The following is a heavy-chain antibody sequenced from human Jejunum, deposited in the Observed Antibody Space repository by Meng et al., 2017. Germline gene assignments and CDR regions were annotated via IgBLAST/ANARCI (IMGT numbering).Heavy chain of an antibody. Sequence: GESLKISCAADGFTLNFYEMNRVRQAPGKGPEWVSYISASGATIHYADSVKGRFTIFRDNANNSLYLQNNSLRAEGTAIYYCARDDFHDSSGLGCWGQGTKVTVSS. CDR3: ARDDFHDSSGLGC. CDR2: ISASGATI. V-gene: IGHV3-48*03. CDR1: GFTLNFYE. J-gene: IGHJ4*02. D-gene: IGHD3-22*01.